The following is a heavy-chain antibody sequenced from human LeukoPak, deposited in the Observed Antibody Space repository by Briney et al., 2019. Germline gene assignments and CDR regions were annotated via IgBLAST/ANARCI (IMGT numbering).Heavy chain of an antibody. V-gene: IGHV4-39*07. CDR1: GGSISSSSYY. J-gene: IGHJ4*02. Sequence: PSETLSLTCTVSGGSISSSSYYWGWIRQPPGKGLEWIGSLYYSGNTYYNPSLKSRVTISLDTSKNQFSLKLTSVTAADTAVYYCARGVGGVIGNFDYWGQGTLVAVSS. D-gene: IGHD3-16*02. CDR2: LYYSGNT. CDR3: ARGVGGVIGNFDY.